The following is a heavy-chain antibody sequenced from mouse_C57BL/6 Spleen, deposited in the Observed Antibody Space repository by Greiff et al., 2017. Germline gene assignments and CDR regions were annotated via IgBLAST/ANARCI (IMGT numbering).Heavy chain of an antibody. Sequence: QVQLQQSGAELVRPGSSVKLSCKASGYTFTSYWMQWVKQRPIQGLEWIGNIDPSDSDTHYNQKFKDKATLTVDKSSSTAYMQLSSLTSEDSAVYYCASGGSDLEDWGQGTTLTVSS. CDR3: ASGGSDLED. D-gene: IGHD2-13*01. CDR1: GYTFTSYW. CDR2: IDPSDSDT. V-gene: IGHV1-52*01. J-gene: IGHJ2*01.